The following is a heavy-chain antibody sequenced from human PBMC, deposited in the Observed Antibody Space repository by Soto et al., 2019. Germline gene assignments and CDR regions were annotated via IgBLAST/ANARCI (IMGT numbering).Heavy chain of an antibody. Sequence: QVHLQQWGAGLFKPSETLSLTCAVYGESFIGYYWTWIRQSPGKGLEWIGEMNHGGSTNYNPSLKSRVTISIDTSKTQFSLKLTSVTAADTSVYYCAGTDIVTTNWFDPWGQGTLVTVSS. D-gene: IGHD5-12*01. J-gene: IGHJ5*02. CDR1: GESFIGYY. V-gene: IGHV4-34*01. CDR2: MNHGGST. CDR3: AGTDIVTTNWFDP.